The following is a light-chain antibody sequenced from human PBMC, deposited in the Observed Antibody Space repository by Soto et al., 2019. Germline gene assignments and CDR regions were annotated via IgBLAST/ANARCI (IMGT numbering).Light chain of an antibody. CDR1: QSISVY. Sequence: DIQMTQSPSSLSASIGDSVTITCRTSQSISVYLNWYQHKPGKAPRLLIYAASNLQSGVPSRFSGSGSGTCFTLNIRTVQPEDAATYYCQQSSDAPLTVGGGT. V-gene: IGKV1-39*01. J-gene: IGKJ4*01. CDR3: QQSSDAPLT. CDR2: AAS.